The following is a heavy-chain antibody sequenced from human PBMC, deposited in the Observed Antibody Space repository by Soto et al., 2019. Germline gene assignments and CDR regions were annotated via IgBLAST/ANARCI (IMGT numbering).Heavy chain of an antibody. D-gene: IGHD1-26*01. CDR2: IYTGGAT. V-gene: IGHV3-53*01. J-gene: IGHJ5*02. CDR1: GFTVSSSY. CDR3: VRDSYGKA. Sequence: GGSLRLSCAASGFTVSSSYMSWVRQAPGKGLEWVSIIYTGGATYYADSVKGRFTTSRDDSKNTLFLQMDGLRVEDTAIYYCVRDSYGKAWGQGTQVTVSS.